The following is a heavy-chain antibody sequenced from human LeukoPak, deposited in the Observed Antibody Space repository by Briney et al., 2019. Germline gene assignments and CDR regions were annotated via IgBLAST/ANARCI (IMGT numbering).Heavy chain of an antibody. Sequence: SETLSLTCTVSGGSISSYYWSWIRQPPGKGLEWIGYIYYSGSTNYNPSLKSRVTISVDTSKNQFSLKLSSVTAADTAVYYCARARSVVVPAAIGWFDPWGQGTLVTVSS. D-gene: IGHD2-2*02. J-gene: IGHJ5*02. CDR2: IYYSGST. V-gene: IGHV4-59*01. CDR3: ARARSVVVPAAIGWFDP. CDR1: GGSISSYY.